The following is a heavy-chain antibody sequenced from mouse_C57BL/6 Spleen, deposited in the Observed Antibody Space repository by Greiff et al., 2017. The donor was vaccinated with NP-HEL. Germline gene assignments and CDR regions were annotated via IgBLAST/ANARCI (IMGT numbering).Heavy chain of an antibody. V-gene: IGHV1-42*01. Sequence: VQLQESGPELVKPGASVKISCKASGYSFTGYYMNWVKQSPEKSLEWIGEINPSTGGTTYNPKFKAKATLTVDKSSSTAYMQLKSLTSEDSAVYYCARSGVITTDYRGKGTTLTVSA. J-gene: IGHJ2*01. CDR1: GYSFTGYY. D-gene: IGHD1-1*01. CDR3: ARSGVITTDY. CDR2: INPSTGGT.